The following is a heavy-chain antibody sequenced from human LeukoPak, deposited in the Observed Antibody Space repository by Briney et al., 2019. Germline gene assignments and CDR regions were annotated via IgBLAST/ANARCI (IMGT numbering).Heavy chain of an antibody. CDR1: GFTFSDYY. D-gene: IGHD4-17*01. CDR3: AKDGDYIDY. V-gene: IGHV3-11*05. CDR2: ISGSSTYT. Sequence: SPGGSLRLSCAASGFTFSDYYMSWIRQAPGKGLEWISYISGSSTYTNYADSVKGRFTISRDNAKNSLYLQMNSLRAEDTAVYYCAKDGDYIDYWGQGTLVTVSS. J-gene: IGHJ4*02.